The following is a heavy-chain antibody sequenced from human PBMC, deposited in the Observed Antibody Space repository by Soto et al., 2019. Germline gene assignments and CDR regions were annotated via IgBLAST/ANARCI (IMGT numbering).Heavy chain of an antibody. Sequence: GGSLRLSCAASGFTFSSYAMSWVRQAPGKGLEWVSAISGSGGSTYYADSVKGRFTISRDNFKNTMYLQMNSWRAEDTGVYYCARRQLNCTKSVCYRGYFDYWGEGSLVNV. D-gene: IGHD2-8*01. J-gene: IGHJ4*02. CDR2: ISGSGGST. V-gene: IGHV3-23*01. CDR3: ARRQLNCTKSVCYRGYFDY. CDR1: GFTFSSYA.